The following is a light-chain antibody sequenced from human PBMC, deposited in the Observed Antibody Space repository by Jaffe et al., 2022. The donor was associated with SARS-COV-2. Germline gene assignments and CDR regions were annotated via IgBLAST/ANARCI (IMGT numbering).Light chain of an antibody. CDR1: SSNIGNNY. Sequence: QSVLTQPPSMSAAPGQKVTISCSGSSSNIGNNYVSWYQQVPGSAPKLLIYDNNKRPSGIPDRFSGSKSATSATLGITGLQTGDEADYYCGAWDSSLSVWVFGGGTKLTVL. J-gene: IGLJ3*02. V-gene: IGLV1-51*01. CDR2: DNN. CDR3: GAWDSSLSVWV.